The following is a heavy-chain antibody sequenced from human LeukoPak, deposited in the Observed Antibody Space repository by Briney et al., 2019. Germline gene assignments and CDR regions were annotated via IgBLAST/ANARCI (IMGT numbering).Heavy chain of an antibody. D-gene: IGHD5-18*01. V-gene: IGHV4-59*01. CDR3: ARSSGHSYGDFDY. J-gene: IGHJ4*02. CDR2: THHSGST. Sequence: SETLSLTCSDSGVSITSNYWSWIRQPPGKGLEWIGYTHHSGSTSYNPSLKSRITISLDTSNNQFSLKLSSVTAADTAVYYCARSSGHSYGDFDYWGQGTLVTVSS. CDR1: GVSITSNY.